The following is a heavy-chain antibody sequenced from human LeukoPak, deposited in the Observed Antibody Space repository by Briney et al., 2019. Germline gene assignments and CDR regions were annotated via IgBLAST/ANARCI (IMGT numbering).Heavy chain of an antibody. CDR2: ISNNGGYT. Sequence: PGGSLRLSCAASGFTFSSSAMSWVRQAPGKGLEWVSAISNNGGYTYYADSVQGRFTISRDNSKSTLCLQMNSLRAEDTAVYYCAKHLPSTGARDYWGQGTLVTVSS. V-gene: IGHV3-23*01. D-gene: IGHD4-17*01. J-gene: IGHJ4*02. CDR3: AKHLPSTGARDY. CDR1: GFTFSSSA.